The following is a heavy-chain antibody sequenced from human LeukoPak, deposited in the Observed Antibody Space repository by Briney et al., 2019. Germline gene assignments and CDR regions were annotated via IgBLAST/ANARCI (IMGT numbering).Heavy chain of an antibody. Sequence: GGSLRLSCAASGFTFSGSAMHWVRQASGKGLEWVGRIRSKANSYATAYAASVKGRFTISRDDSKNTAYLQMNSLKTEDTAVYYCTRMIVVADYWGQGTLVTVSS. V-gene: IGHV3-73*01. CDR2: IRSKANSYAT. J-gene: IGHJ4*02. CDR1: GFTFSGSA. D-gene: IGHD3-22*01. CDR3: TRMIVVADY.